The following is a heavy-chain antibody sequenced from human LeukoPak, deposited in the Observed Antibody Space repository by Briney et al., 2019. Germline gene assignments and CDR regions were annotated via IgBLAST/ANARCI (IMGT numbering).Heavy chain of an antibody. D-gene: IGHD4-17*01. CDR3: ARDRDYGDNDAFDI. V-gene: IGHV3-21*01. CDR1: GFTFSSYS. CDR2: VSSSSSYI. J-gene: IGHJ3*02. Sequence: GGSLRLSCAASGFTFSSYSMNWVRQAPGKGLEWVSSVSSSSSYIYYADSVKGRFTISRDNAKNSLYLQMNSLRAEDTAVYYCARDRDYGDNDAFDIWGQGTMVTVSS.